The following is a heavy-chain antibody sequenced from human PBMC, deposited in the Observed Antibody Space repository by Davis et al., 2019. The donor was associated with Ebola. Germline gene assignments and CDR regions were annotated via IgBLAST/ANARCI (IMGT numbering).Heavy chain of an antibody. CDR3: ATGFRRGMDV. CDR2: IYTSGST. CDR1: GVSITSHY. V-gene: IGHV4-4*07. J-gene: IGHJ6*02. D-gene: IGHD3-10*01. Sequence: SETLSLTCSVSGVSITSHYWSWIRQPAGEGLEWIGHIYTSGSTNYNPSLKSRVTISVDTSKNQFSLKLTSVTAADTAVYYCATGFRRGMDVWGQGTTVTVSS.